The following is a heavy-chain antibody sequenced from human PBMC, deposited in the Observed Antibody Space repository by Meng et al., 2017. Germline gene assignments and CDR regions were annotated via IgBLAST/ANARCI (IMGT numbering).Heavy chain of an antibody. D-gene: IGHD2-2*01. CDR2: IKQDGSEK. V-gene: IGHV3-7*01. CDR1: GFISSSSW. CDR3: ARDESYCSSTSCYRYYYYGMDV. Sequence: GGSLRPSCAASGFISSSSWMSWVGQAPGKGLEWVANIKQDGSEKYYVDSVKGRFTISRDNAKNSLYLQMNSRRAEDTAGYYCARDESYCSSTSCYRYYYYGMDVWGQGTTVTVSS. J-gene: IGHJ6*02.